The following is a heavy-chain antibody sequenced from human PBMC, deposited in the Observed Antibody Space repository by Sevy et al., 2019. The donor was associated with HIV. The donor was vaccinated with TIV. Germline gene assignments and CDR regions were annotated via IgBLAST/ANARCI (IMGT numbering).Heavy chain of an antibody. CDR2: ITWDAAKT. CDR3: AKDIPGLSGFDY. Sequence: GESLKISCAASGFTFDDYTMHWVRQVPGKGLEWVSLITWDAAKTDYADSVKGRFTVSRDNSENSLYLQMNSLRTEDTALYFCAKDIPGLSGFDYWGQGTLVTVSS. V-gene: IGHV3-43*01. D-gene: IGHD3-10*01. J-gene: IGHJ4*02. CDR1: GFTFDDYT.